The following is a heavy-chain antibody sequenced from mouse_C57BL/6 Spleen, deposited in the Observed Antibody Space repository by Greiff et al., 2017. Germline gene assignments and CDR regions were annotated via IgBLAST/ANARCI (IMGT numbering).Heavy chain of an antibody. CDR1: GYAFSSSW. Sequence: VMLQQSGPELVKPGASVKISCKASGYAFSSSWMNWVKQRPGKGLEWIGRIYPGDGDTNYNGKFKGKATLTADKSSSTAYMQLSSLTSEDSAVYFCASNFAYWGQGTLVTVSA. V-gene: IGHV1-82*01. CDR3: ASNFAY. CDR2: IYPGDGDT. J-gene: IGHJ3*01.